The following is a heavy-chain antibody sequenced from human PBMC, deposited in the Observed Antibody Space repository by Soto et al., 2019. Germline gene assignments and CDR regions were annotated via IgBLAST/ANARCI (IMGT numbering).Heavy chain of an antibody. V-gene: IGHV1-8*01. CDR2: MNPNSGNT. CDR1: GYTFTSYD. D-gene: IGHD2-8*01. CDR3: ARGPVNGYYMDV. J-gene: IGHJ6*03. Sequence: ASVKVSCKASGYTFTSYDINWVRQATGQGLEWMGWMNPNSGNTGYAQKFQGRVTMTRNTSISTAYMELSSLRSEDTAVYYCARGPVNGYYMDVWGKGTTVTVSS.